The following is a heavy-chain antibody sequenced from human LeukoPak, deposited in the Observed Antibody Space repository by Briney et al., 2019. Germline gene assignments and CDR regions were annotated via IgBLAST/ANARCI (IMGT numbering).Heavy chain of an antibody. J-gene: IGHJ4*02. V-gene: IGHV4-39*01. Sequence: PSETLSLTCTVSGGSISSSSYYWGWIRQPPGKELEWIGSIYYSGSTYYNPSLKSRVTISVDTFKNQFSLKLSSVTAADTAVYYCARRDNYYDSSGYFDYWGQGTLVTVSS. D-gene: IGHD3-22*01. CDR2: IYYSGST. CDR3: ARRDNYYDSSGYFDY. CDR1: GGSISSSSYY.